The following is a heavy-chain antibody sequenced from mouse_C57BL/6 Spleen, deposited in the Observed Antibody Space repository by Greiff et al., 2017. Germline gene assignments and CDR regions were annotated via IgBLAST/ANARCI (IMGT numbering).Heavy chain of an antibody. D-gene: IGHD1-1*01. Sequence: QVQLQQPGAELVMPGASVKLSCKASGYTFTSYWMHWVKQRPGQGLEWIGEIDPSDSYTNYNQKFKGKSTLTVDKSSSTAYMQLSILTSEDSAFFFFAICGSSYVYFDVWGQVTTLTVSS. V-gene: IGHV1-69*01. CDR3: AICGSSYVYFDV. J-gene: IGHJ2*01. CDR2: IDPSDSYT. CDR1: GYTFTSYW.